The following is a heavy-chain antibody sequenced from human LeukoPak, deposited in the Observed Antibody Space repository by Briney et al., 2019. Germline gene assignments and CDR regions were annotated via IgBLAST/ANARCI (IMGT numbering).Heavy chain of an antibody. CDR1: GGTFSSYT. CDR2: IIPILGIA. CDR3: ARGLYYDFWSGYYTWFDP. J-gene: IGHJ5*02. V-gene: IGHV1-69*02. D-gene: IGHD3-3*01. Sequence: ASVKVSCKASGGTFSSYTISWVRQAPGQGLEWMGRIIPILGIANYAQKFQGRVTITADKSTSTAYMELSSLRSEDTAVCYCARGLYYDFWSGYYTWFDPWGQGTLVSVSS.